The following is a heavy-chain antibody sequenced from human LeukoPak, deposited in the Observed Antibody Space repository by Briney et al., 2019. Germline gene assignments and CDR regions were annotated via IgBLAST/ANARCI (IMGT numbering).Heavy chain of an antibody. Sequence: GASVKVSCTASGGTFSSYAISWVRQAPGQGLEWMGRLIPILGIANYAQKFQGRVTITADKSTSTAYMELSSLRSEDTAVYYCASNSNRYSSGWLDYWGQGTLVTVSS. CDR2: LIPILGIA. D-gene: IGHD6-19*01. CDR3: ASNSNRYSSGWLDY. J-gene: IGHJ4*02. V-gene: IGHV1-69*04. CDR1: GGTFSSYA.